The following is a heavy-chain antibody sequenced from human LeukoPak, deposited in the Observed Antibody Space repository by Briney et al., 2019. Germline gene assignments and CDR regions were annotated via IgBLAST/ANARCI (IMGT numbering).Heavy chain of an antibody. J-gene: IGHJ4*02. CDR3: ARVGPATAFDY. V-gene: IGHV3-48*03. CDR1: GFTFSSYE. CDR2: ISSSGSTI. Sequence: GGSLRLSCAASGFTFSSYEMHWVRQAPGKGLEWVSYISSSGSTIYYADSVKGRFTISRDNSKNTLYLQMASLRDEDMGVYYCARVGPATAFDYWGQGTQVTVSS.